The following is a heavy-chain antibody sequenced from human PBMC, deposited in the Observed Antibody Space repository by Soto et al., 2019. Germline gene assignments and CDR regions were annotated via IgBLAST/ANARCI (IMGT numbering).Heavy chain of an antibody. V-gene: IGHV1-18*01. J-gene: IGHJ5*02. CDR2: ISAYNGNT. Sequence: ASVNVSCKASGYTFNRYGISWVRQAPGQGLEWMGWISAYNGNTNYAQKLQGRVTMTTDTSTSTAYMELRSLRSDDTAVYYCARDPEVFGSGAVAGRGFDPWGQGTLVTVSS. D-gene: IGHD6-19*01. CDR3: ARDPEVFGSGAVAGRGFDP. CDR1: GYTFNRYG.